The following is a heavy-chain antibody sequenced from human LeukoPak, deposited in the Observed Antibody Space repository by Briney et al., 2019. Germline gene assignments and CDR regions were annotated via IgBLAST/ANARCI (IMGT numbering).Heavy chain of an antibody. D-gene: IGHD1-26*01. Sequence: GGSLRLSCAASGFTFSNYAFHWVRQAPGKGLEWVAVISHDGSKEYYADSVEGRFTISRDNSKNTLYLQMNSLRREDTAVFSCARERSRGSYYDHWGQGTLVTVSS. CDR1: GFTFSNYA. J-gene: IGHJ4*02. V-gene: IGHV3-30*04. CDR3: ARERSRGSYYDH. CDR2: ISHDGSKE.